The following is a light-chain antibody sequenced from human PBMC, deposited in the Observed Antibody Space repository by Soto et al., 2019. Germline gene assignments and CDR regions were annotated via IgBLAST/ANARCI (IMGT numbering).Light chain of an antibody. CDR3: QQYNDWPPWT. Sequence: RVMTQSPATLSMSPGERATLSCRASRNISGDLAWYQHKAGQPPRLLILGASTRAAGIPARFSGRGSGTEFTLTPTRLQSQDVAVSYCQQYNDWPPWTFGKGTKVDIK. CDR2: GAS. J-gene: IGKJ1*01. CDR1: RNISGD. V-gene: IGKV3-15*01.